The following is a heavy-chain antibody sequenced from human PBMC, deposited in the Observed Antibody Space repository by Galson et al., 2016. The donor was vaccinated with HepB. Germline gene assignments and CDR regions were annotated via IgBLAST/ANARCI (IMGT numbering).Heavy chain of an antibody. J-gene: IGHJ4*02. Sequence: SLRLSCAASGFTFSSYWMMWVRQAPGKGLEWVASINQDGSEKFFVDSVRGRFTISRENAKNSLYLQMSSLRVEDTALYYCAGDILREVGAHWGQGTLVTVSS. CDR3: AGDILREVGAH. CDR1: GFTFSSYW. D-gene: IGHD1-26*01. V-gene: IGHV3-7*04. CDR2: INQDGSEK.